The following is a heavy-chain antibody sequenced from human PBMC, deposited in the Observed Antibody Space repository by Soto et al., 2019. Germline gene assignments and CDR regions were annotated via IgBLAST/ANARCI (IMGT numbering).Heavy chain of an antibody. Sequence: GGSLRLSCAASGFTFGNYWMSWVRQAPGKGREWVAKIKPDGSGKYYVDSVKGRFTLSRDNAKNSLYVQMNSLRAEDTAVYYCASGRSMNYWGQGTLVTVSS. CDR3: ASGRSMNY. J-gene: IGHJ1*01. D-gene: IGHD3-10*01. CDR1: GFTFGNYW. V-gene: IGHV3-7*01. CDR2: IKPDGSGK.